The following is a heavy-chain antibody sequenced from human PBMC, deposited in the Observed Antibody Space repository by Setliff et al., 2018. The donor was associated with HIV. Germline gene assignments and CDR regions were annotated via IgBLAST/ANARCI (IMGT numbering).Heavy chain of an antibody. D-gene: IGHD4-17*01. CDR3: ARAPYGDYGINFNAFDL. Sequence: ASVKVSCKASGYTFTGYHMHWVRQAPGQGLEWMGWINPNSGGTNYSQKFQGRVTMTRDTSISKAYMELSRLRSDDTAVYYCARAPYGDYGINFNAFDLWGQGTLGTVSS. CDR2: INPNSGGT. J-gene: IGHJ3*01. V-gene: IGHV1-2*02. CDR1: GYTFTGYH.